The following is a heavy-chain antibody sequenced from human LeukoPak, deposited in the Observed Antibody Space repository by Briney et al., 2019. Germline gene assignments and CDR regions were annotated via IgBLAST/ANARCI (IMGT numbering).Heavy chain of an antibody. Sequence: PGGSLRLSCAASGFAFSSYGMHWVRQAPGKGLEWVAVISYDGSNKYYADSVKGRFTISRDNSKNTLYLQMNSLRSEDTAVYYCARNIIAPRGPVDYWGQGTLVTVSS. V-gene: IGHV3-30*03. D-gene: IGHD6-13*01. CDR1: GFAFSSYG. CDR3: ARNIIAPRGPVDY. J-gene: IGHJ4*02. CDR2: ISYDGSNK.